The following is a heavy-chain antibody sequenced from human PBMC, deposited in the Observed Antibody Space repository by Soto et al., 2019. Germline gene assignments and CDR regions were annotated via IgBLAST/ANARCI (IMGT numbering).Heavy chain of an antibody. CDR1: GFTFSDYY. J-gene: IGHJ6*02. D-gene: IGHD3-9*01. V-gene: IGHV3-11*01. CDR2: ISSSGSTI. CDR3: ERDGNVVRYFDLPRPYFDYYYYGMDF. Sequence: QVQLVESGGGLVKPGGSLRLSCAASGFTFSDYYMSWIRQAPGKGLEWVSYISSSGSTIYYADSVKGRFTISRDNAKNSLYLQMNSLRAEDTAVYYCERDGNVVRYFDLPRPYFDYYYYGMDFWGQGTTVTVSS.